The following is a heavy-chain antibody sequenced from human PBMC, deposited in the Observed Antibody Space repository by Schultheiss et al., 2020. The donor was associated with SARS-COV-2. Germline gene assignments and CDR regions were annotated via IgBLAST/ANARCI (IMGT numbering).Heavy chain of an antibody. CDR3: ARAPITMIVVARGYFDY. Sequence: SETLSLTCAVYGGSFSGYYWSWIRQPPGKGLEWIGEINHSGSTNYNPSLKSRVTISVDTSKNQFSLKLSSVTAPDTAVYYCARAPITMIVVARGYFDYWGQGTLVTVSS. CDR1: GGSFSGYY. D-gene: IGHD3-22*01. CDR2: INHSGST. V-gene: IGHV4-34*01. J-gene: IGHJ4*02.